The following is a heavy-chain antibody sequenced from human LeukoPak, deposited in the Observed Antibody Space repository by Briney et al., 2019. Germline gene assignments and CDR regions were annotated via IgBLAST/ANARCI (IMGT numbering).Heavy chain of an antibody. CDR2: ISHSGST. CDR1: GGSFSGYY. CDR3: ARQVIRGYFDY. V-gene: IGHV4-34*01. D-gene: IGHD2-15*01. Sequence: SETLSLTCAVYGGSFSGYYWSWIRQPPGKGLEWIGEISHSGSTNYNPSLKSRVTISVDTSKNQFSLKLSSVTAADTAVYYCARQVIRGYFDYWGQGTLVTVSS. J-gene: IGHJ4*02.